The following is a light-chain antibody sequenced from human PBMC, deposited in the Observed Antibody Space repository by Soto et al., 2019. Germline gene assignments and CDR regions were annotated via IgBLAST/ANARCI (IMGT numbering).Light chain of an antibody. CDR2: GTS. J-gene: IGKJ2*01. Sequence: EIVLTQSPGTLSLSPRERATLSCRASQSVSSRNLARYQQKPGQAPRLLIYGTSSMATGIPDRFSGSGSVTHFTLAINRLEPEDFAVYYCQQYSDLPYTFGQGTKLEV. CDR3: QQYSDLPYT. V-gene: IGKV3-20*01. CDR1: QSVSSRN.